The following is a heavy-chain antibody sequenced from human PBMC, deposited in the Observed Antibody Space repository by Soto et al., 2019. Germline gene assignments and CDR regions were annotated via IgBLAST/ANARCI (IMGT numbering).Heavy chain of an antibody. D-gene: IGHD3-22*01. CDR3: AKSNRGAYDTPDF. Sequence: QVQLMESGGGVVQPGRSLRLSCAASGFSLNDYGMHWVRQPPGKGLEWVAVISYDGRNKYYTDSVRGRFTISRDISKGTLYLQMNSLRPEDTAVYYCAKSNRGAYDTPDFWGQGTLVTVSP. CDR2: ISYDGRNK. V-gene: IGHV3-30*18. J-gene: IGHJ4*02. CDR1: GFSLNDYG.